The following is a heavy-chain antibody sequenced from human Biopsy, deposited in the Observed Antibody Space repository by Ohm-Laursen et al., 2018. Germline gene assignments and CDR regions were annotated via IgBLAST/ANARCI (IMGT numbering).Heavy chain of an antibody. D-gene: IGHD3-3*01. Sequence: SETLSLTCSVSGGSIISYYWTWIRQPPGKGLEWIGHVYSGGITNYNPSLKSRVTISKDTSKNQFSLQVNSVTAADTAVYYCARTPRDSFWSGSYKRGLWFDPWGRGTLVIVSS. CDR3: ARTPRDSFWSGSYKRGLWFDP. V-gene: IGHV4-59*01. J-gene: IGHJ5*02. CDR2: VYSGGIT. CDR1: GGSIISYY.